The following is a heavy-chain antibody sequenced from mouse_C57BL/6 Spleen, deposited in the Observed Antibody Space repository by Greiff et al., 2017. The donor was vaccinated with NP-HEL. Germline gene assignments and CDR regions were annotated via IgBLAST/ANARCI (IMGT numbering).Heavy chain of an antibody. Sequence: EVKVVESEGGLVQPGSSMKLSCTASGFTFSDYYMAWVRQVPEKGLEWVANINYDGSSTYYLDSLKSRFIISRDNAKNILYLQMSSLKSEDTATYYCARGEGLYYFDYWGQGTTLTVSS. D-gene: IGHD3-3*01. CDR3: ARGEGLYYFDY. CDR1: GFTFSDYY. J-gene: IGHJ2*01. CDR2: INYDGSST. V-gene: IGHV5-16*01.